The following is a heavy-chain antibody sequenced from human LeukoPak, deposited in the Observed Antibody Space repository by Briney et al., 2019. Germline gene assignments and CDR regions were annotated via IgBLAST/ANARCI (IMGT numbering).Heavy chain of an antibody. V-gene: IGHV3-30*02. J-gene: IGHJ4*02. D-gene: IGHD6-19*01. Sequence: GGSQRLSCAASGFTFSSYGMHWVRQAPGKGLEWVAFIRYDGSNKYYADSVKGRFTISRDNSKNTLYLQMNSLRAEDTAVYYCAKDHGSGWYLTLDYWGQGTLVTVSS. CDR2: IRYDGSNK. CDR1: GFTFSSYG. CDR3: AKDHGSGWYLTLDY.